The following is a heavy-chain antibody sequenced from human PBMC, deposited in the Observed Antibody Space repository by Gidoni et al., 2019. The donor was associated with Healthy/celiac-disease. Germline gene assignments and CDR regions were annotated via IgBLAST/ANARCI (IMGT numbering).Heavy chain of an antibody. CDR2: IIPILGIA. CDR1: GGTFSSYT. D-gene: IGHD3-3*01. V-gene: IGHV1-69*02. CDR3: ASTTQADFGFDI. Sequence: QVQLVQSGAEVKKPGSSVKVSCKAPGGTFSSYTISWVRQAPGQGLEWMGRIIPILGIANYAQKFQGRVTITADKSTSTAYMELSSLRSEDTAVYYCASTTQADFGFDIWGQGTMVTVSS. J-gene: IGHJ3*02.